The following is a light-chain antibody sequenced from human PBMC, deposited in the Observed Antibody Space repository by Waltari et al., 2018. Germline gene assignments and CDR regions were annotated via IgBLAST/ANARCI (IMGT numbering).Light chain of an antibody. CDR3: SSRDSSGDHVL. V-gene: IGLV3-19*01. CDR2: GKS. Sequence: SSELTQDPAVSVALGQTVRITCQGDSLRSYNASWYHQKPGQAPDLVIYGKSSRPSGIPNRFSGSSSGNTASLTITGAQAEDEADYYCSSRDSSGDHVLFGGGTKLTVL. J-gene: IGLJ2*01. CDR1: SLRSYN.